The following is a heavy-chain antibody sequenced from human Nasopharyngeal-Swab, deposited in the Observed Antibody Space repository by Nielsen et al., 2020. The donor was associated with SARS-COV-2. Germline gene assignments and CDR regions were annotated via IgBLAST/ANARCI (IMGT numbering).Heavy chain of an antibody. J-gene: IGHJ4*02. V-gene: IGHV4-31*02. Sequence: WIRQPPGKGLEWIGYIYRLGGTSYNPSLKSRVTISLDASNNQFSLRLSSVTAADTAMFYCARGTPFDYWGQGILVTVSS. CDR2: IYRLGGT. CDR3: ARGTPFDY. D-gene: IGHD1-1*01.